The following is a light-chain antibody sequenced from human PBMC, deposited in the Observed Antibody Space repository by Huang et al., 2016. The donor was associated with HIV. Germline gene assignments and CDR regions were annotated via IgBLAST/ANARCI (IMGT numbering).Light chain of an antibody. J-gene: IGKJ1*01. CDR2: GAS. CDR1: KSVSSN. Sequence: EIVMTQSPATLSVSPGERATISCRASKSVSSNLAWYQPKPGQAPRLLIYGASTRGTGIPARFMGSGSGTEFTLTISSLQSEDFAVYYCQQYNNWPQTFGQGTKVEIK. CDR3: QQYNNWPQT. V-gene: IGKV3-15*01.